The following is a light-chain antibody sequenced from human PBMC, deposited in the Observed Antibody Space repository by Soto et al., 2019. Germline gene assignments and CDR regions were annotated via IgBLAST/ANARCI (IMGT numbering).Light chain of an antibody. CDR3: HQYGTSTWT. V-gene: IGKV3-20*01. Sequence: EIVLTQSPGTLSWSPGERATLSCRASQSVTYSFLAWYQQKPGQAPRLLIYGASSRATGIPDRFSGSGSGTDFTLTISRLEPEDFAVYYCHQYGTSTWTFGQGTKVEIK. CDR1: QSVTYSF. CDR2: GAS. J-gene: IGKJ1*01.